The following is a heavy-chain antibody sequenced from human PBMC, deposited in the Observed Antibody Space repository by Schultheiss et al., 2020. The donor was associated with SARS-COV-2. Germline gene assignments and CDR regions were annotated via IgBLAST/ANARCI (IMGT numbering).Heavy chain of an antibody. V-gene: IGHV4-38-2*02. D-gene: IGHD2-15*01. Sequence: SETLSLTCAVSGYSISSGYYWGWIRQPPGKGLEWIGSIYHSGSTYYNPSLKSRVTISVDTSKNQFSLKLSSVTAADTAVYYCARDSLRVAAIHGMDVWGQGTTGTVSS. J-gene: IGHJ6*02. CDR2: IYHSGST. CDR3: ARDSLRVAAIHGMDV. CDR1: GYSISSGYY.